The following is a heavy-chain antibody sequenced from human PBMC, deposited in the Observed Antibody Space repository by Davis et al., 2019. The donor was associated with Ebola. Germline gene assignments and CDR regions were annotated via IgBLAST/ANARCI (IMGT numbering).Heavy chain of an antibody. D-gene: IGHD2-15*01. CDR1: GFTFSNYD. V-gene: IGHV3-23*01. CDR3: ARYCHYTDCSYFDC. Sequence: GESLKISCAASGFTFSNYDMSWVRHVPGKGLEWVSTFSASEGHTHYSDSVRGRFTIFRDNSKNTLYLQMNSLRAEDTATYYCARYCHYTDCSYFDCWGQGTMVAVSS. CDR2: FSASEGHT. J-gene: IGHJ4*02.